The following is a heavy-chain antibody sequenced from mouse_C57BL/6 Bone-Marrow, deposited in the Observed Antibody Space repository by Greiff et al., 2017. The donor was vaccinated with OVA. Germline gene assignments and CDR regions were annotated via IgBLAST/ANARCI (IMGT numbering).Heavy chain of an antibody. Sequence: EVQLQQSGAELVRPGASVKLSCTASGFNIKDDYMHWVKQRPEQGLEWIGWIDPENGDTEYASKFQGKATITADTSSNTAYLQLSSLTSEDTAVYYCTTSTVVEEGYWYFDVWGTGTTVTVSS. CDR3: TTSTVVEEGYWYFDV. CDR1: GFNIKDDY. V-gene: IGHV14-4*01. CDR2: IDPENGDT. D-gene: IGHD1-1*01. J-gene: IGHJ1*03.